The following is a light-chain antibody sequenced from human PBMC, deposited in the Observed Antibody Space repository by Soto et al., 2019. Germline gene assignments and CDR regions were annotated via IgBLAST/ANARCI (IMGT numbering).Light chain of an antibody. CDR3: QQRNNWPPEIT. CDR1: QSVGSY. Sequence: ELVWTQSPGTLSLSAGARATLSCRASQSVGSYLAWYQQKPGQAPRLLISDASNRATGIPARFSGSGSGTDFTLTICSLEPEDFAVYYCQQRNNWPPEITFGQGTRLEIK. V-gene: IGKV3-11*01. CDR2: DAS. J-gene: IGKJ5*01.